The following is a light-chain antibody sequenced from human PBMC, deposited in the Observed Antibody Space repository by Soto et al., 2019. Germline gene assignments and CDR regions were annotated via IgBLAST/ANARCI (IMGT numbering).Light chain of an antibody. CDR2: GAS. V-gene: IGKV3-20*01. CDR3: QLYGSSLVT. J-gene: IGKJ2*01. Sequence: EIEVTQSPSTLSLSPGERAAPSCSASQSISSSFLAWYQHKPGQAPRLLIHGASSRATGIPDRFSGSGSGTDFTLTISRLDPEDFAVYYCQLYGSSLVTFGQGTKVDIK. CDR1: QSISSSF.